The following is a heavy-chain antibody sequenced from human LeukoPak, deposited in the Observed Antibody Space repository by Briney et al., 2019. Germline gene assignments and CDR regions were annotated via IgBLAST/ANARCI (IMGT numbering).Heavy chain of an antibody. CDR3: ARGGYYFDY. V-gene: IGHV4-59*01. J-gene: IGHJ4*02. CDR1: GGSINSYY. D-gene: IGHD3-16*01. CDR2: IYYSGST. Sequence: PSETLSLTCTVSGGSINSYYWSWIRQPPGKGLEWIGYIYYSGSTNYNPSLKSRVTISVDTSKNQFSLKLSSVTAADTAVYYCARGGYYFDYWGQGTLVTVSS.